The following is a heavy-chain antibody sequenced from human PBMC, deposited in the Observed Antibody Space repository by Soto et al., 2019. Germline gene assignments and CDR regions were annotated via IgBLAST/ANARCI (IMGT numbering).Heavy chain of an antibody. D-gene: IGHD3-10*01. CDR1: GGSIGGSNYF. CDR3: TRRRSGVRGVITMDV. CDR2: IYSSGST. V-gene: IGHV4-39*01. J-gene: IGHJ6*02. Sequence: LSLTCTVSGGSIGGSNYFWGWIRQSPGTGLEWLGTIYSSGSTYYSPSLKSRITMSLDTSKNQFSLNLGSVTAADTAVYYCTRRRSGVRGVITMDVWGPGTTVTVSS.